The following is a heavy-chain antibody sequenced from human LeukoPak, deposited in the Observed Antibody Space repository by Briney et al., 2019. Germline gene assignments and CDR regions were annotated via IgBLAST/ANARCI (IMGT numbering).Heavy chain of an antibody. CDR2: IRSKANSYAT. Sequence: GGSLRLSCAGSGFTISGSAMQWVREASGKGEEWVGGIRSKANSYATAYAASVKGRFTISRDDSKNTAYLQMNSLKTEDTAVYYCTRRVDSSGYYGIDYWGQGTLVTVSS. CDR1: GFTISGSA. D-gene: IGHD3-22*01. J-gene: IGHJ4*02. CDR3: TRRVDSSGYYGIDY. V-gene: IGHV3-73*01.